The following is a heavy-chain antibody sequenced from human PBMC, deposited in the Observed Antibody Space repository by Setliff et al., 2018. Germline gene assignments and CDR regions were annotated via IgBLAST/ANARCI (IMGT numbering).Heavy chain of an antibody. J-gene: IGHJ4*02. D-gene: IGHD3-3*01. CDR1: GGTFSSYV. CDR3: ARVPRLEWLLPTFDS. Sequence: ASVKVSCKASGGTFSSYVISWVREAPGQGLEWMGWVSAYNGNTNYAQKLQGRVTMTIDTSTSTAYMELRSLRSDDTAVYYCARVPRLEWLLPTFDSWGQGTLVTVSS. CDR2: VSAYNGNT. V-gene: IGHV1-18*01.